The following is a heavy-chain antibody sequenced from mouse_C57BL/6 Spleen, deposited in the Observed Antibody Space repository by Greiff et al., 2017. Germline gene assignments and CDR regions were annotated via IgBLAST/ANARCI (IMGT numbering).Heavy chain of an antibody. CDR1: GYTFTSYW. CDR3: ARFYYSNPFAY. J-gene: IGHJ3*01. Sequence: QVQLQQPGAELVMPGASVKLSCKASGYTFTSYWMHWVKQRPGPGLEWIGEIDPSDRYPNSNQKFKGKSTLTVDKSSSTAYMQLSSLTSEDSAVYYCARFYYSNPFAYWGQGTLVTVSA. V-gene: IGHV1-69*01. D-gene: IGHD2-5*01. CDR2: IDPSDRYP.